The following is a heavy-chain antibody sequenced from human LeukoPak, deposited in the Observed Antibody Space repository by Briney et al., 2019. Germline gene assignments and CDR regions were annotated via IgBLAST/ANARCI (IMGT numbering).Heavy chain of an antibody. Sequence: GSLRLSRAASGFTFSSYSMNWVRQPPGKGLEWIGSIYDGGSTYNNPSLRSRVTISVDTSKNQFSLKLSSVTAADTAVYYCARQSHDFWSGRPDYFDYWGQGTLVTVSS. CDR3: ARQSHDFWSGRPDYFDY. J-gene: IGHJ4*02. CDR2: IYDGGST. V-gene: IGHV4-38-2*01. CDR1: GFTFSSYS. D-gene: IGHD3-3*01.